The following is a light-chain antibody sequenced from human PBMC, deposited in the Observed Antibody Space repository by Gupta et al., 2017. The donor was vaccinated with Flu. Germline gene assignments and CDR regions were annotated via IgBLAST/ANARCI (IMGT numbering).Light chain of an antibody. J-gene: IGLJ2*01. V-gene: IGLV3-25*01. CDR3: QTAERRGSDRGV. Sequence: QTARSTGAGGALAKKYDYWYQQKPGQAPGMVIYKDSERHSGSAERGSGSSSGTTVTVTISGVQAEEEEDYYCQTAERRGSDRGVFGGGTKLTVL. CDR2: KDS. CDR1: ALAKKY.